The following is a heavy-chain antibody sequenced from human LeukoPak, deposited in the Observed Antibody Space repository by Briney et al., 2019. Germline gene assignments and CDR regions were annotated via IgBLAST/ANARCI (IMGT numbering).Heavy chain of an antibody. CDR3: GRDRSGGYSVDY. J-gene: IGHJ4*02. D-gene: IGHD1-26*01. CDR2: MYHSEST. Sequence: PLETLSLTCAVSGYSLSSGYYWAWIGQPPGKGLEWIASMYHSESTNYNPSAQSRVTLSADTSKNQSSLKMSSVTAADTAVYYCGRDRSGGYSVDYWGQGTLVTVS. CDR1: GYSLSSGYY. V-gene: IGHV4-38-2*02.